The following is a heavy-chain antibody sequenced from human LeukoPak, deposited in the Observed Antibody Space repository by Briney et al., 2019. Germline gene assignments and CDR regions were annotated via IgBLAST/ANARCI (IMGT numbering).Heavy chain of an antibody. J-gene: IGHJ6*02. Sequence: PSETLSLTCTVSGGSISSYYWSWIRQPPGKGLEWIGYIYYSGSTYYNPSLKSRVTISVDTSKNQFSLKLSSVTAADTAVYYCARDPTEDPYGMDVWGQGTTVTVSS. D-gene: IGHD7-27*01. CDR2: IYYSGST. CDR3: ARDPTEDPYGMDV. CDR1: GGSISSYY. V-gene: IGHV4-59*12.